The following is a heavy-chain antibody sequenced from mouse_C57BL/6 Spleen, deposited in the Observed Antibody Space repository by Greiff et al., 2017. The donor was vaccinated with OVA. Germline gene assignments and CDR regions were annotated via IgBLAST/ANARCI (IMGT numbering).Heavy chain of an antibody. CDR1: GYAFSSSW. V-gene: IGHV1-82*01. J-gene: IGHJ4*01. D-gene: IGHD2-4*01. Sequence: VQLQQSGPELVKPGASVKISCKASGYAFSSSWMNWVKQRPGKGLEWIGRIYPGDGDTNYNGKFTGKATLTADTSSSTAYMQLSSLTSEDSAVYFCARGGLRRGDYYARDYWGQGTSVTVSS. CDR2: IYPGDGDT. CDR3: ARGGLRRGDYYARDY.